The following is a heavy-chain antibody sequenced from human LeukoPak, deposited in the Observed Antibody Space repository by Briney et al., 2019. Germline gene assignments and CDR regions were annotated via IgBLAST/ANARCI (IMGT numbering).Heavy chain of an antibody. Sequence: PSETLSLTCTVSGGSISSYYWSWIRQPPGKGLEWIGYIYYSGSTNYNPSLKSRVTISVDTSKNQFSLKLSSVTAADTAVYYCARITGTLGVYPYYFDYWGQGTLVTVSS. V-gene: IGHV4-59*01. J-gene: IGHJ4*02. CDR3: ARITGTLGVYPYYFDY. CDR2: IYYSGST. D-gene: IGHD1-20*01. CDR1: GGSISSYY.